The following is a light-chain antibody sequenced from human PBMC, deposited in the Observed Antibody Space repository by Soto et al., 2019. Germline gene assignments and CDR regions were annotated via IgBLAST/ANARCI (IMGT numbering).Light chain of an antibody. J-gene: IGLJ1*01. CDR1: SSDVGAYKY. Sequence: QSPLTQPPSSSGSPGQSITISCTGTSSDVGAYKYVSWYQQLPGKAPKLIIYEVSKRPSGVPDRFSGSKSGKTASLTVSGLHANDEADYYVTAYAGTYSFFYFFGTATKVTVL. CDR3: TAYAGTYSFFYF. CDR2: EVS. V-gene: IGLV2-8*01.